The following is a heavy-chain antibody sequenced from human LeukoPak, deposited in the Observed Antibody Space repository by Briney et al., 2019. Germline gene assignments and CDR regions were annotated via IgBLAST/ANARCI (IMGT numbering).Heavy chain of an antibody. V-gene: IGHV3-74*01. J-gene: IGHJ4*02. CDR2: ISSDGSDT. CDR1: GFSFSNYW. D-gene: IGHD1-1*01. Sequence: GGSLRLSCAASGFSFSNYWMHWVRQAPGKGLVWVSRISSDGSDTIYADSVKGRFTMSRDNAKNTLYLQMNSLRAEDTALYYCAKDFVRYNIQFDYWGQGALVTVSS. CDR3: AKDFVRYNIQFDY.